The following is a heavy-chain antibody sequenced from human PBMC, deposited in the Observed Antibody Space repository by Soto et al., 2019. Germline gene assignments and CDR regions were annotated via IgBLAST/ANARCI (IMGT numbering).Heavy chain of an antibody. V-gene: IGHV4-39*07. Sequence: SETLSLTCTVSGGFISSSSYYWGWIRQPPGKGLEWIGSIYYSGSTYYNPSLKSRVTISVDTSKNQFSLYLQMSSLRAEDTAVYYCARVHSSSYHYFDYWGQGTVVTVSS. CDR1: GGFISSSSYY. CDR2: IYYSGST. CDR3: ARVHSSSYHYFDY. D-gene: IGHD6-13*01. J-gene: IGHJ4*02.